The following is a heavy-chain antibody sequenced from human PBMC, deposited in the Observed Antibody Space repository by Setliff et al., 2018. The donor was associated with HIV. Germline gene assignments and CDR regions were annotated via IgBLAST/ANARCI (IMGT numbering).Heavy chain of an antibody. J-gene: IGHJ6*02. CDR1: GGSISTYY. Sequence: RLSETLSLTCTVSGGSISTYYWSWIRQPPGKGLEWIGYIYTSGSTNYNPSLKTRVTISVDTSKNQFSLKLSSVTAADTAVYYCAGGYIQLWSNIYYYGMDVWGQGTTVTVSS. D-gene: IGHD5-18*01. CDR3: AGGYIQLWSNIYYYGMDV. CDR2: IYTSGST. V-gene: IGHV4-4*09.